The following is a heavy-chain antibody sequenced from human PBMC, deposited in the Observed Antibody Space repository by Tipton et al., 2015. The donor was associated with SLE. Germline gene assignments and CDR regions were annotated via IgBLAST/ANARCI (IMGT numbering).Heavy chain of an antibody. J-gene: IGHJ4*02. CDR1: GGSISGYY. Sequence: TLSFTCTVSGGSISGYYWTWIRQPAGKGLEWIGRIYSSGYTNYNPSLKSRVTMSVDASKSQFSLKLSSVTAADTAFYYCALAAAVGRIDYWGQGMAVTVSS. D-gene: IGHD6-25*01. CDR3: ALAAAVGRIDY. V-gene: IGHV4-4*07. CDR2: IYSSGYT.